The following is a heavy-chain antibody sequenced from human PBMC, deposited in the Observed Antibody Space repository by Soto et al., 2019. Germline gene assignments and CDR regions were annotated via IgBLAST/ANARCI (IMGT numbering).Heavy chain of an antibody. J-gene: IGHJ3*02. V-gene: IGHV4-59*08. CDR3: ARGIAAADHAFDI. CDR2: IYYSGST. Sequence: ETLSLTCTVSGGSISSYYWSWIRQPPGKGLEWIGYIYYSGSTNYNPSLKSRVTISVDTSKNQFSLKLSSVTAADTAVYYCARGIAAADHAFDIWGQGTMVTVSS. CDR1: GGSISSYY. D-gene: IGHD6-13*01.